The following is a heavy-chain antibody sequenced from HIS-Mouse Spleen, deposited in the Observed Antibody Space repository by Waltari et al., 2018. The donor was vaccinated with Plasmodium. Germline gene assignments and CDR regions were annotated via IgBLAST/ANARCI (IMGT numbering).Heavy chain of an antibody. D-gene: IGHD4-17*01. CDR2: INHSGST. Sequence: QVQLQQWGAGLLKPSETLSLTCAVYGGSFSGYYWSWIRQPPGKGREWIGEINHSGSTNYNPALKSRVPRAVDTSKNQFSLKLSSVTAADTAVYYCARTGDYGGNSWGQGTLVTVSS. CDR1: GGSFSGYY. J-gene: IGHJ4*02. CDR3: ARTGDYGGNS. V-gene: IGHV4-34*01.